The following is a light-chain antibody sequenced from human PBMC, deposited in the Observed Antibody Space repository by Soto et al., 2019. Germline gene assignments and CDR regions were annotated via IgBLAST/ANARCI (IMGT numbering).Light chain of an antibody. CDR1: SSDVGGYNY. V-gene: IGLV2-14*01. CDR2: AVS. Sequence: QSVLTQPASVSGSPGQSITISCTGTSSDVGGYNYVSWHQQHPGKAPKLMIYAVSNRPSGVSNRFSGSKSGNTASLTISGLQAEDEADYYCTSYTSSSTLVFGGGTKVTVL. CDR3: TSYTSSSTLV. J-gene: IGLJ2*01.